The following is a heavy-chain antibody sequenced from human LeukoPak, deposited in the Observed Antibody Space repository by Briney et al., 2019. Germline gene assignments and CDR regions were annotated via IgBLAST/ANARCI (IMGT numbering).Heavy chain of an antibody. D-gene: IGHD3-22*01. Sequence: SETLSLTCTVSGGSISSYYWSWIRQPAGKGLEWIGRIYTSGSTNYNPSLKSRVTMSVGTSENQFSLKLSSVTAADTAVYYCARWNLGGYYGFHDAFDIWGQGTMVTVSS. CDR2: IYTSGST. CDR1: GGSISSYY. V-gene: IGHV4-4*07. J-gene: IGHJ3*02. CDR3: ARWNLGGYYGFHDAFDI.